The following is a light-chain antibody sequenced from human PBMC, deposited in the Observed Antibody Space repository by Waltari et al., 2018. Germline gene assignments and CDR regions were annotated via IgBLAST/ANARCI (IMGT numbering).Light chain of an antibody. CDR1: NSDVGAYYR. CDR2: EVS. CDR3: ASYTHSSALV. V-gene: IGLV2-18*02. J-gene: IGLJ2*01. Sequence: QSALTQPPSVSGSPGQSVTISCTGSNSDVGAYYRVSWYQQSPGTAPKVVIYEVSNRPSGVPDRFSGSKSGNTASLTISGLQAEDEADYYCASYTHSSALVFGGGTKVTVL.